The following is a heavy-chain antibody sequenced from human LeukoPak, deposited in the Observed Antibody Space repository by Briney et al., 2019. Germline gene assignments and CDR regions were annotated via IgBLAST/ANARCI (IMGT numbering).Heavy chain of an antibody. CDR3: ASRGFYYDFWSAADY. CDR2: ISYDGSKK. CDR1: GVTFSSYG. J-gene: IGHJ4*02. Sequence: GGSLRLSCAASGVTFSSYGMRWVRQAPGKGVERVADISYDGSKKYYADSVKGGFTISRENSNNTLYLQMNSLRAEDTAVYYCASRGFYYDFWSAADYWGQGPLVTVSS. D-gene: IGHD3-3*01. V-gene: IGHV3-30*03.